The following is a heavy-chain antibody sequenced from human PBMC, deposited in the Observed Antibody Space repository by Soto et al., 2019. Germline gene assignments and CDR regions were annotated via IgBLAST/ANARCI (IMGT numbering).Heavy chain of an antibody. J-gene: IGHJ3*02. D-gene: IGHD3-10*01. CDR2: VSTSIRST. Sequence: QGKLVQSGPEVKKPGASVKVSCTASGYSFSGYDITWVRQAPGQGLEWLGWVSTSIRSTMSAEKLQGRLTMTTDTSTTTVYMELRGLTSDDTTVYYCARDSGAALYGEDALDIWGQGTMVSVSS. V-gene: IGHV1-18*04. CDR1: GYSFSGYD. CDR3: ARDSGAALYGEDALDI.